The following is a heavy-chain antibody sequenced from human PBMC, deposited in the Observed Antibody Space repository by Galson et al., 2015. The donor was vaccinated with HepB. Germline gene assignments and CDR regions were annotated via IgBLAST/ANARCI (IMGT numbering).Heavy chain of an antibody. CDR2: ISGRSDSI. V-gene: IGHV3-23*01. CDR3: AKRDGYNYGHRFDY. CDR1: GFTFNTYA. Sequence: SLRLSCAASGFTFNTYAMSWVRQAPGKGLEWVSAISGRSDSIYYVDSVKGRFTISRDNSKNTLYLQMNSLRDDDTAVYYCAKRDGYNYGHRFDYWGQGILVTVSS. J-gene: IGHJ4*02. D-gene: IGHD5-24*01.